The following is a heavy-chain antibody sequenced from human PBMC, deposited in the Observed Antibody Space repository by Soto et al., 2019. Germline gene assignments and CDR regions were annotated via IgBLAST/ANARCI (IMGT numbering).Heavy chain of an antibody. D-gene: IGHD2-2*01. Sequence: QVQMVQSGAEVKKPGASVKVSCKASGYTFTSYDISWVRQAPGQGLECMGWISAYNGNTNHAQKRQGRVNMNTDTTTSTDSMELRSLRSEDKAVYYCARLGPAAGNVFDYWGQGTLVTVSS. CDR1: GYTFTSYD. J-gene: IGHJ4*02. V-gene: IGHV1-18*01. CDR3: ARLGPAAGNVFDY. CDR2: ISAYNGNT.